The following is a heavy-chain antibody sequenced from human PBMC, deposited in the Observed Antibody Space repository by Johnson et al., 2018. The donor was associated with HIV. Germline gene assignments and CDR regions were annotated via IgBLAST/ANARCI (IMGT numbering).Heavy chain of an antibody. CDR3: ARDPGNGGRPFDAFDI. V-gene: IGHV3-30*03. Sequence: QVQLVESGGGVVQPGKSLTLSCVASGLSFSNFGIHWVRQAPGKGPEWVAVISFDGNLKNYADSVKGRFTISRDNSKNTVFLQMDSLRGEDTADYYCARDPGNGGRPFDAFDIWGQGTMVTVSS. CDR2: ISFDGNLK. CDR1: GLSFSNFG. D-gene: IGHD4-23*01. J-gene: IGHJ3*02.